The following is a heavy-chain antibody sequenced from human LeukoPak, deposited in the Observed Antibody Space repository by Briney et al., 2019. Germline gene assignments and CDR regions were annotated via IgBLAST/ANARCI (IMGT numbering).Heavy chain of an antibody. Sequence: GASVKVSCKASGGTFSSYAISWVRQAPGQGLEWMGRIIPIFGIANYAQKFQGRVTTTADKSTSTAYMELSSLRSEDTAVYYCARVGSSDYFDYWGQETLVTVSS. CDR3: ARVGSSDYFDY. J-gene: IGHJ4*02. CDR1: GGTFSSYA. CDR2: IIPIFGIA. V-gene: IGHV1-69*04.